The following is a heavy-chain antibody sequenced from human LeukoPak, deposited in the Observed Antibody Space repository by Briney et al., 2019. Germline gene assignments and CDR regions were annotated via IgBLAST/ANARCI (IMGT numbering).Heavy chain of an antibody. Sequence: GASVKVSCKASGYTFTDYYIHWVRQAPGQGLEWMAWINPNTGGTKYTQKFQGRVTMTRDTSISTAYMELSRLRSDDTAVYYCARGLIAAAPSLLGYWGQGTLVTVSS. J-gene: IGHJ4*02. V-gene: IGHV1-2*02. CDR3: ARGLIAAAPSLLGY. CDR1: GYTFTDYY. D-gene: IGHD6-13*01. CDR2: INPNTGGT.